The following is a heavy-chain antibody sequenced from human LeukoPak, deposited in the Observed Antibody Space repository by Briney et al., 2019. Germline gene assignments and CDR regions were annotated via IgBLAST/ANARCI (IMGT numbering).Heavy chain of an antibody. Sequence: VASVKVSCKASGYTFTSYGISWVRQAPGQGLEWMGWISAYNGNTNYAQKLQGRVTMTTDTSTSTAYMELRSLRSDDTAVYYCARVLGYYYDSSGYYYDNWFDPWGQGTLVTVSS. V-gene: IGHV1-18*01. CDR1: GYTFTSYG. D-gene: IGHD3-22*01. CDR3: ARVLGYYYDSSGYYYDNWFDP. J-gene: IGHJ5*02. CDR2: ISAYNGNT.